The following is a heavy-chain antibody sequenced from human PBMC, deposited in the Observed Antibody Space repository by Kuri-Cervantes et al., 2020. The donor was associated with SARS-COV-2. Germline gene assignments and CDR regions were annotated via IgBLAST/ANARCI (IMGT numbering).Heavy chain of an antibody. CDR1: GGSISSYY. CDR3: ARGRIGYSSGWSYWYFDL. D-gene: IGHD6-19*01. J-gene: IGHJ2*01. CDR2: INHSGST. V-gene: IGHV4-34*01. Sequence: GSLRLSCTVSGGSISSYYWSWIRQPPGKGLEWIGEINHSGSTNYNPSLKSRVTISVDTSKSQFSLKLSSVTAADTAVYYCARGRIGYSSGWSYWYFDLWGRGTLVTVSS.